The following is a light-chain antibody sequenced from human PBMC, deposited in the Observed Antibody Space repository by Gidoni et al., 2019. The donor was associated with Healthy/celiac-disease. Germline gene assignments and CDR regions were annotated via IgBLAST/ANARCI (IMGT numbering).Light chain of an antibody. CDR1: SSNIGSNT. CDR2: SNN. V-gene: IGLV1-44*01. CDR3: AAWDDSLNGLL. Sequence: QSVLTQPPSASGTPGQRVTISCSGSSSNIGSNTVNWYQQRPGTAPKLLIYSNNQRPSGVPDRFSGSKSGTSASLAISGLQSEDEADYYCAAWDDSLNGLLFGGGTQLTVL. J-gene: IGLJ7*01.